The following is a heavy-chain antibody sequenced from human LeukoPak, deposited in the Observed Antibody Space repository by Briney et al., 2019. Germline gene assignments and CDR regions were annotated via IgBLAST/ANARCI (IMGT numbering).Heavy chain of an antibody. CDR3: ARGKRVPIFGVVRSSKNWFDP. J-gene: IGHJ5*02. CDR1: GGSFSGYY. CDR2: INHSRST. D-gene: IGHD3-3*01. V-gene: IGHV4-34*01. Sequence: SETLSLTCAVYGGSFSGYYWSWIRQPPGNGLEWFGEINHSRSTNYNPSLKSRVTISVDTSKNQFSLKLSSVTAADTAVYYCARGKRVPIFGVVRSSKNWFDPWGQGTLVTVSS.